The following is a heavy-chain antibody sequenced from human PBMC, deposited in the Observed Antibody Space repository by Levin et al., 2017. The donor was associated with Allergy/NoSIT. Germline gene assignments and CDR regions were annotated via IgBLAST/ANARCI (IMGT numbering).Heavy chain of an antibody. CDR2: IYPGDSDI. D-gene: IGHD3-10*01. J-gene: IGHJ3*02. CDR3: ARRSGERGAFDM. V-gene: IGHV5-51*01. Sequence: RASVKVSCKGSGYSFSSYWIGWVRQMPGKGLEWMGIIYPGDSDIRYRPSLQGPVTISADKSSSTAYLQWTSLKASDTAMYYCARRSGERGAFDMWGQGTMVTVSS. CDR1: GYSFSSYW.